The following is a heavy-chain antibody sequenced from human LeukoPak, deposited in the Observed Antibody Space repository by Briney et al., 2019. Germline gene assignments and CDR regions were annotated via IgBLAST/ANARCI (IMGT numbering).Heavy chain of an antibody. CDR3: AREKVPANTYYYSRDV. CDR2: ISYSGDT. Sequence: SEALPLTCTMSGGSSSSGDYYWSWIRQPPERGLEWIGYISYSGDTYYNPSLKSRVTISVDTSKSQISLKLSSVTAADTAVYYCAREKVPANTYYYSRDVWGPRTT. V-gene: IGHV4-30-4*01. D-gene: IGHD2-2*01. J-gene: IGHJ6*02. CDR1: GGSSSSGDYY.